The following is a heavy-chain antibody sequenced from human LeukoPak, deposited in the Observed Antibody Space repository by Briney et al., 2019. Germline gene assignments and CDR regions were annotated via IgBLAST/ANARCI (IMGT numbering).Heavy chain of an antibody. J-gene: IGHJ4*02. CDR1: GGSINSYW. V-gene: IGHV4-4*07. D-gene: IGHD3-16*02. Sequence: SQTLSLTCSVSGGSINSYWWSWIRQPAGKGLEFIGRIYTTGMTNYNPSLKSRVSMSVDTSKNQFSLELRSVTAADTAVYFCARAGYTISSYRFDYWGQGALVTVSS. CDR3: ARAGYTISSYRFDY. CDR2: IYTTGMT.